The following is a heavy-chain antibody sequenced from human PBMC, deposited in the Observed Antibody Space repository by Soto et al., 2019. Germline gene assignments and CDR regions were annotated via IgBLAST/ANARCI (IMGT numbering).Heavy chain of an antibody. D-gene: IGHD2-21*02. CDR3: TTDFVAYCGGDCSY. CDR2: IKRKADGGTI. CDR1: GLSLSDAW. J-gene: IGHJ4*02. Sequence: GSLRISGEASGLSLSDAWLSWVRQAPGKGLEWVGRIKRKADGGTINYGAPVKDRFTISKDDSKKTLYLQMNSLKTEDTAVYYCTTDFVAYCGGDCSYWGQGTLVTGSS. V-gene: IGHV3-15*01.